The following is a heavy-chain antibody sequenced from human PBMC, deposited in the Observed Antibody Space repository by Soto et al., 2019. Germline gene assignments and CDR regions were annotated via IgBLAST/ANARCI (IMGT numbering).Heavy chain of an antibody. CDR2: FYPEYGET. CDR3: ATTNLGQTTTCFDY. Sequence: QVQLVQSGAEVKKPGASVKVSCKVSGYTLTELSMHWVRQAPGKGLEWMGGFYPEYGETIYAQKFQGRVTMTEDTSTATAYMQLSSLRTEDPAVDYGATTNLGQTTTCFDYWGQGPLVTVSS. CDR1: GYTLTELS. J-gene: IGHJ4*02. D-gene: IGHD4-17*01. V-gene: IGHV1-24*01.